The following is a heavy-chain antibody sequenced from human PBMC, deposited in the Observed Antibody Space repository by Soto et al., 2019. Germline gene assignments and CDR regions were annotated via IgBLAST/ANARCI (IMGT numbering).Heavy chain of an antibody. J-gene: IGHJ2*01. CDR2: INPNSGGT. V-gene: IGHV1-2*02. Sequence: ASVKVSCKASGYAFTGYYMHWVRQAPGQGLEWMGWINPNSGGTNYAQKFQGRVTMTRDTSISTAYMELSRLRSDDTAVYYCARVRESFSRLWYFDLWGRGTLVTVSS. CDR1: GYAFTGYY. CDR3: ARVRESFSRLWYFDL. D-gene: IGHD3-3*01.